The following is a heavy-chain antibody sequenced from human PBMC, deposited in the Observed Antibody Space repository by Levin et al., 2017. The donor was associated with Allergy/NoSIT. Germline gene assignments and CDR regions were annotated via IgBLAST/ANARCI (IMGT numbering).Heavy chain of an antibody. V-gene: IGHV3-11*01. CDR3: ARRYCSGGTCYQGDS. CDR2: ISSSGSTI. Sequence: LSLTCAASGFTFSDSYMSWIRQAPGKGLEWVSYISSSGSTIYYADSVRGRFTMSRDNAKNSLYLQMNSLRAEDTAVYYCARRYCSGGTCYQGDSWGQGTLVTVSS. CDR1: GFTFSDSY. D-gene: IGHD2-15*01. J-gene: IGHJ4*02.